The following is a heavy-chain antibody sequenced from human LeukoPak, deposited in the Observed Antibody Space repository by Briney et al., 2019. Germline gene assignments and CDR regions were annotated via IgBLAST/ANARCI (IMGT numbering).Heavy chain of an antibody. CDR1: GFPFSSYA. V-gene: IGHV3-64D*09. J-gene: IGHJ6*02. D-gene: IGHD2-15*01. CDR2: ISDSGGST. Sequence: GGSLRLSCSASGFPFSSYAMHWVRQAPGKGLEYVSAISDSGGSTYYADSVKGRFTISRDNSKNTLYLQMGSLRAEDTAVYFCVRGYSFGPYGMDVWGQGTTVTVSS. CDR3: VRGYSFGPYGMDV.